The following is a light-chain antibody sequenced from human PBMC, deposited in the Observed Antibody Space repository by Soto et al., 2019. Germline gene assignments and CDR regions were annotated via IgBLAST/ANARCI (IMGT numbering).Light chain of an antibody. J-gene: IGLJ1*01. V-gene: IGLV2-14*01. CDR1: SSDVGGYNY. CDR3: SSYTSSSIDYV. CDR2: EVS. Sequence: QSALTQPASVSGSPGQSITISCTGTSSDVGGYNYVSWYQQHPGKAPKLMIYEVSNRPSGVSNRFSGSKSGNTPSLTISGLQAADEADYYCSSYTSSSIDYVFGTGTKLTVL.